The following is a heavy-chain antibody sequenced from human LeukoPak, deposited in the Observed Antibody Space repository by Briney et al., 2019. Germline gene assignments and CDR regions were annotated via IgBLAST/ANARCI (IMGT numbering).Heavy chain of an antibody. J-gene: IGHJ4*02. CDR1: GFTFSTYA. CDR3: AKGLQYSSISFDC. D-gene: IGHD6-13*01. Sequence: GGSLRLSCVASGFTFSTYAMSWVRQAPGKGLEWVSTISGSGGSTPYADSVKGRFTISRDNSQNRLYLQMNSLRAEDTALYYCAKGLQYSSISFDCWGQGTLVTVSS. CDR2: ISGSGGST. V-gene: IGHV3-23*01.